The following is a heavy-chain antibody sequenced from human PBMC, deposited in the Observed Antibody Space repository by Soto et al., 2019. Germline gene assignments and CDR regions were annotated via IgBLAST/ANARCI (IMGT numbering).Heavy chain of an antibody. Sequence: EVQLVESGGGLIQPGGSLRLSCAASGFTVSSNYMTWVRQAPGKGLEWVSVMYSGGTTYYADSVKGRFIISRDNSKNTLYLQMNSLRAEDTAVYHCARATSDRAMVFDYWGQGTLVTVSS. CDR1: GFTVSSNY. CDR3: ARATSDRAMVFDY. J-gene: IGHJ4*02. V-gene: IGHV3-53*01. D-gene: IGHD5-18*01. CDR2: MYSGGTT.